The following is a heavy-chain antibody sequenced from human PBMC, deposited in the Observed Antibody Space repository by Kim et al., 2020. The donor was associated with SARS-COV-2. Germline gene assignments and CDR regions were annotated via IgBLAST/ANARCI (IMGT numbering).Heavy chain of an antibody. J-gene: IGHJ6*02. CDR3: AHHVRRITIFGVVIKGGPYGMDV. V-gene: IGHV2-5*02. D-gene: IGHD3-3*01. CDR1: GFSLSTSGVG. Sequence: SGPTLVKPTQTLTLTCTFSGFSLSTSGVGVGWIRQPPGKALEWLALIYWDDDKRYSPSLKSRLTITKDTSKNQVVLTMTNMDPVDTATYYCAHHVRRITIFGVVIKGGPYGMDVWGQGTTVTVSS. CDR2: IYWDDDK.